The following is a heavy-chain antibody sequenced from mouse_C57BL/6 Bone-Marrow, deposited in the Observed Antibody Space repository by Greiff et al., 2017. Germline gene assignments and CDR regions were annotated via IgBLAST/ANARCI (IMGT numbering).Heavy chain of an antibody. V-gene: IGHV1-63*01. CDR2: IYPGGGYT. D-gene: IGHD1-1*01. Sequence: VQLQQSGAELVRPGTSVKMSCKASGYTFTNYWIGWAKQRPGHGLEWIGDIYPGGGYTNYNEKFKGKATLTADKSSSTAYMQFSSLTSEDSAIYYCATTVEYYFDYWGQGTTLTVSS. CDR1: GYTFTNYW. CDR3: ATTVEYYFDY. J-gene: IGHJ2*01.